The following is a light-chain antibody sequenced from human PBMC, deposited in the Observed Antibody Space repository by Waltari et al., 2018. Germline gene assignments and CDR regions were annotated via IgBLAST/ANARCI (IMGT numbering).Light chain of an antibody. J-gene: IGKJ1*01. CDR3: QQRSSWPRT. CDR1: PSVSSY. Sequence: EIVLTQSPATLSLSPGDRATLSCRASPSVSSYLAWYQQKPGQSPRLRLYNASNRATGIPARFSGSGSGTDFTLTISSLEPEDFAVYYCQQRSSWPRTFGQGTKVEIK. CDR2: NAS. V-gene: IGKV3-11*01.